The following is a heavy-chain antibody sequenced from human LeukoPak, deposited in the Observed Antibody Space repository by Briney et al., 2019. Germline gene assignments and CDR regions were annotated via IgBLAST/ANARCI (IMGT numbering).Heavy chain of an antibody. CDR1: GYTLTELS. D-gene: IGHD3-10*01. Sequence: ASVKVSCKVSGYTLTELSMHGVRQAPGNGPEWMGGFDPEDGETIYAQKFQGRLTMTEDTSTDTAYMELSSLRSEDTAVYYCATGNERFTFGTIDYWGQGTLVTVSS. V-gene: IGHV1-24*01. J-gene: IGHJ4*02. CDR3: ATGNERFTFGTIDY. CDR2: FDPEDGET.